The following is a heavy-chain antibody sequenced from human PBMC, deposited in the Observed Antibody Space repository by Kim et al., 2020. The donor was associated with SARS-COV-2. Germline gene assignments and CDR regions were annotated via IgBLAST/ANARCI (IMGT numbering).Heavy chain of an antibody. Sequence: SVKVSCKASGGTFSSYAISWVRQAPGQGLEWMGGIIPIFGTANYAQKFQGRVTITADESTSTAYMELSSLRSEDTAVYYCARNYYDSSGMYYYYGMDVWGQGTTVTVSS. D-gene: IGHD3-22*01. CDR1: GGTFSSYA. J-gene: IGHJ6*02. CDR3: ARNYYDSSGMYYYYGMDV. V-gene: IGHV1-69*13. CDR2: IIPIFGTA.